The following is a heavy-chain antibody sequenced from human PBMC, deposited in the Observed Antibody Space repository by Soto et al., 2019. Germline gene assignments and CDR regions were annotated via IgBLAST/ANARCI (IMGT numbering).Heavy chain of an antibody. CDR1: GVSLKTYY. CDR3: ARVAGISYYNHMDV. D-gene: IGHD1-20*01. Sequence: QVHLQESGPGLVRPSETLSLTCTVSGVSLKTYYWSWIRLPPGGGLEWIGYIFSSGSPNYNPSLRSRVTMSVETSNNQFSLKMCSVTAADTAVYYCARVAGISYYNHMDVWGKGTTVTVSS. V-gene: IGHV4-59*01. J-gene: IGHJ6*03. CDR2: IFSSGSP.